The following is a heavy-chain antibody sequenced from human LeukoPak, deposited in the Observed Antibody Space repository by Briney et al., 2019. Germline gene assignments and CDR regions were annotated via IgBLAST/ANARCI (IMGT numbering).Heavy chain of an antibody. J-gene: IGHJ5*02. CDR2: ISSSGSTI. CDR3: ARDFRLYNWFDR. Sequence: GGSLRLSCAASGFTFSDYYMSSLRQAPGKGLAWVSYISSSGSTIYYADSVKGRFTISRDNAKNSLYLQMNSLRAEDTAVYYCARDFRLYNWFDRWGQGTLVTVSS. V-gene: IGHV3-11*01. CDR1: GFTFSDYY.